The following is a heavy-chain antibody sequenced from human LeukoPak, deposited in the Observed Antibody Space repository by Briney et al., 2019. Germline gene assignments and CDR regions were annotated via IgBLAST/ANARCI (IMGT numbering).Heavy chain of an antibody. CDR1: GFTFSSYA. V-gene: IGHV3-23*01. D-gene: IGHD3-22*01. J-gene: IGHJ4*02. CDR2: ISGRGGST. CDR3: ARETYYYDSSTYFRATDY. Sequence: GGSLRLSCAASGFTFSSYAMSWVRQAPGKGLEWVSAISGRGGSTYYADSVKGRRTISRDNSKNTLYLQMNSLRAEDTAVYYCARETYYYDSSTYFRATDYWGQGTLVTVSS.